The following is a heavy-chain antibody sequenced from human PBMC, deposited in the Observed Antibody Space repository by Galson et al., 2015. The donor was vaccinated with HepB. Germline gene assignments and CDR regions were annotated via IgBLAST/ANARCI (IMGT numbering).Heavy chain of an antibody. CDR3: AKDHYDSSGYYYRGFADYCYFDY. CDR1: GFTFSSYG. J-gene: IGHJ4*02. V-gene: IGHV3-30*02. CDR2: IRYDGSNK. Sequence: SLRLSCAASGFTFSSYGMHWVRQAPGKGLEWVAFIRYDGSNKYYADSVKGRFTISRDNSKNTLYLQMNSLRAEDTAVYYCAKDHYDSSGYYYRGFADYCYFDYWGQGTLVTVSS. D-gene: IGHD3-22*01.